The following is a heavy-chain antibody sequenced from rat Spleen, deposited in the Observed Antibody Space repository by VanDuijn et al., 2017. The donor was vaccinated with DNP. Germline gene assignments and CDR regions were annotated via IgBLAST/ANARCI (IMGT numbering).Heavy chain of an antibody. D-gene: IGHD2-1*01. V-gene: IGHV5-25*01. CDR2: ISTVGDNA. CDR3: ASLYLPY. CDR1: GFTFSNYD. Sequence: EVQLVESGGGLVQPGRSLKLSCAASGFTFSNYDMAWVRQTPTKGLEWVASISTVGDNAYYRDSVKGRFTLSKDDAKSTLYLQMDSLRPEDMATYYCASLYLPYWGQGVMVTVSS. J-gene: IGHJ2*01.